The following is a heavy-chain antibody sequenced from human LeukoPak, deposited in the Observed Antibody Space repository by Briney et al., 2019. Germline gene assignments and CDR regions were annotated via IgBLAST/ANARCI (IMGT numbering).Heavy chain of an antibody. J-gene: IGHJ4*02. Sequence: ASVKVSCKTSGYTFTNFNIHWVRQAPGQGLEWMGTINPGGGGTACAQKFQGRVTVSSDTSTSTVYMELSGLTSEDTAMYYCSRGNLFDWGQGTLVTVSS. V-gene: IGHV1-46*01. CDR3: SRGNLFD. CDR2: INPGGGGT. D-gene: IGHD1-7*01. CDR1: GYTFTNFN.